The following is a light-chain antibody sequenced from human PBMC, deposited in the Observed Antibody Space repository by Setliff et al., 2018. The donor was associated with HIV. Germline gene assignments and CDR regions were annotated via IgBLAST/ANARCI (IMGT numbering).Light chain of an antibody. J-gene: IGLJ2*01. V-gene: IGLV2-14*03. Sequence: QSVLAQPASVSGSPGQSITISCTGTSSDVGGYNYVSWYQQHPGKAPKLMIYDVSNRPSGVSNRFSGSKSGNTASLRISGLQAEDEAHYFCASYTKSDTRIFGGGTKVTVL. CDR2: DVS. CDR3: ASYTKSDTRI. CDR1: SSDVGGYNY.